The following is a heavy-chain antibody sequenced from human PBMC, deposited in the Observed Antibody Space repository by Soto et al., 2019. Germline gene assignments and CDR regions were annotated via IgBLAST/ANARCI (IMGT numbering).Heavy chain of an antibody. CDR1: GFTLSCCG. Sequence: QVQVVESGGGVVQPGRSLRLSCAASGFTLSCCGMHWVRQAPGKGLEWVGVITYDGSEIHKGDSVKGRFTISRDSSENTVYLQMNSLRVEDSAVYYCAKEQSSGFYRVVDYWGQGTLVTVSP. J-gene: IGHJ4*02. D-gene: IGHD6-19*01. CDR3: AKEQSSGFYRVVDY. V-gene: IGHV3-30*18. CDR2: ITYDGSEI.